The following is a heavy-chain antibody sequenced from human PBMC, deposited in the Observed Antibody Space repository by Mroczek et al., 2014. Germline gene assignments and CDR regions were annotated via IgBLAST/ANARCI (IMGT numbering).Heavy chain of an antibody. J-gene: IGHJ5*02. CDR2: IYYSGST. V-gene: IGHV4-59*01. CDR1: GGSISSYY. Sequence: QVQLQESGPGLVKPSETLSLTCTVSGGSISSYYWSWIRQPPGKGLEWIGYIYYSGSTNYNPSLKSRVTISVDTSKNQFSLKLSSVTAADTAVYYCASSGGPPFMDYGPWFDPVGQGPWSPSPQ. CDR3: ASSGGPPFMDYGPWFDP. D-gene: IGHD4-17*01.